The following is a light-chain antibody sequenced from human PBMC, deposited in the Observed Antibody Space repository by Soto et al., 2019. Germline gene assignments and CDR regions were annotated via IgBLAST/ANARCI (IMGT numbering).Light chain of an antibody. V-gene: IGKV3-20*01. J-gene: IGKJ5*01. Sequence: PGDTATLSCRASQSVRSDYLAWYQQNLGQAPRLLIHGASSRATGIPDRFTGRGSGTDFTLNISRLEPEDFAVYYCQHYDILSFGQGTRLEIK. CDR3: QHYDILS. CDR1: QSVRSDY. CDR2: GAS.